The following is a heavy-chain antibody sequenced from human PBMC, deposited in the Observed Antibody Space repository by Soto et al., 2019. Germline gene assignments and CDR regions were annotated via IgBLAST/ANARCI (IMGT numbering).Heavy chain of an antibody. CDR2: ISYDGSNK. CDR1: GFTFSSYA. CDR3: AREGGDSSGSLSPVFDY. D-gene: IGHD3-22*01. V-gene: IGHV3-30-3*01. J-gene: IGHJ4*02. Sequence: QVQLVESGGGVVQPGRSLRLSCAVSGFTFSSYAMHWVRQAPGKGLEWVAVISYDGSNKYYADSVKGRFTISSDNSKNTLYLQMNSLRSEDTAVYYCAREGGDSSGSLSPVFDYWGQGTLVTVSS.